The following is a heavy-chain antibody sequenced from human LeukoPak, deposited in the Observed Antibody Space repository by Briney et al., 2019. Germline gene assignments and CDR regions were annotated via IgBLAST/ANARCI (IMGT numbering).Heavy chain of an antibody. Sequence: ASVKVSCKASGYTFTGYYIHWVRQAPGQGLEWMGWINPNSGDTNYAQKFQGRVTMTRDTSISTAYMELSRLRSDDTAVYYCARDGVYYYGSGSSVLDYYYYGMDVWGQGTTVTVSS. J-gene: IGHJ6*02. CDR2: INPNSGDT. V-gene: IGHV1-2*02. CDR1: GYTFTGYY. D-gene: IGHD3-10*01. CDR3: ARDGVYYYGSGSSVLDYYYYGMDV.